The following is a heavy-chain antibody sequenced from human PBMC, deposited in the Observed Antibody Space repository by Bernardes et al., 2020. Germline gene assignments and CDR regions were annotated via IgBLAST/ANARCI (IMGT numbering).Heavy chain of an antibody. Sequence: ASVKVSCKASGYTFTSFGVSWVRQAPGQGLEWMGWISGYNGNTNYAEKLQGRVTMTTDTSASTAYMELRSLRSDDTAVYYCVRDRVTTFGVVTSPDYWGQGTLVTVSS. CDR3: VRDRVTTFGVVTSPDY. J-gene: IGHJ4*02. D-gene: IGHD3-3*01. CDR1: GYTFTSFG. V-gene: IGHV1-18*01. CDR2: ISGYNGNT.